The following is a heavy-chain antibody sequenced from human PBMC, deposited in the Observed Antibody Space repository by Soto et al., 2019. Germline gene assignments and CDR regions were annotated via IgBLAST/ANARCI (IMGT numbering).Heavy chain of an antibody. Sequence: EVQLVESGGGIVQPGGSLRLSCAASGFTFSSYWMHWVRQAPGKGLVWVSRINSDGSRTSYADSAKGRFTISRDNAKNTVYLQMNSLRAEEMAVYYCARGDGDYYDGNGYLGRHWGQGPLLTVSS. V-gene: IGHV3-74*01. CDR2: INSDGSRT. CDR1: GFTFSSYW. J-gene: IGHJ1*01. CDR3: ARGDGDYYDGNGYLGRH. D-gene: IGHD3-22*01.